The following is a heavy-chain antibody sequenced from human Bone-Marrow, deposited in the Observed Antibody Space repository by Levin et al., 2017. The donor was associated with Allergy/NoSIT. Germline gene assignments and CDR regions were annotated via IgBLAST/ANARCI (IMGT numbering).Heavy chain of an antibody. J-gene: IGHJ5*02. V-gene: IGHV3-30*04. Sequence: GGSLRLSCAASGFTFSSYAMHWVRQGPGKGLEWVAIGLYDGSNEFYADSVKGRFTISRDNSKNTLYLQMNSLRAEDTAVYYCARDNSLTYCGGDCYSGWFDPWGQGTLVTVSS. CDR3: ARDNSLTYCGGDCYSGWFDP. D-gene: IGHD2-21*02. CDR1: GFTFSSYA. CDR2: GLYDGSNE.